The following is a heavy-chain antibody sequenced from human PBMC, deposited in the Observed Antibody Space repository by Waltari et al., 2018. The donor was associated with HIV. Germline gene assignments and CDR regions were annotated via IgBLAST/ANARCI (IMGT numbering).Heavy chain of an antibody. D-gene: IGHD3-10*01. J-gene: IGHJ4*02. CDR3: TNGGDINGSEFDF. CDR2: VHTSGNS. CDR1: VGSTPTGCYY. Sequence: QVRLQESGPGLVKPSQPLSLPCRVPVGSTPTGCYYWSWTRQPAGKGLEWIGRVHTSGNSHYNPSLRSRVTISVDTSKNQFSLSMNSVTAADTAVYYCTNGGDINGSEFDFWGQGALVTVSS. V-gene: IGHV4-61*02.